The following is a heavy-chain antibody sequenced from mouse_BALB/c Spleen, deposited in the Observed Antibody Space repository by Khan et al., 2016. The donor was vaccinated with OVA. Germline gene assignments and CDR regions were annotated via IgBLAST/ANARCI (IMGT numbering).Heavy chain of an antibody. J-gene: IGHJ2*01. V-gene: IGHV1-87*01. CDR2: IFPGDDDT. CDR1: GYTFTRYW. CDR3: ASHYVHYFDY. Sequence: QVQLQQSGAELARPGTSVKLSCKASGYTFTRYWMQWIKQRPGQGLELIGAIFPGDDDTRYTQNFKGTATLTADKSSSTAYMQLTSLASEDSAVYYCASHYVHYFDYWGPGTTLTVSS. D-gene: IGHD1-1*02.